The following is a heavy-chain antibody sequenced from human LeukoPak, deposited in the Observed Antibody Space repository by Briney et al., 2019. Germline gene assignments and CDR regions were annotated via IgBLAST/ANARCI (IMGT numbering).Heavy chain of an antibody. CDR2: IYYSGST. V-gene: IGHV4-59*08. J-gene: IGHJ2*01. D-gene: IGHD3-10*01. Sequence: SETLSLTCTVSGGSISSYYWSWIRQPPGKGLEWIGYIYYSGSTNYNPSLKSRVTISVDTSKNQFSLKLSSVTAADTAVYYCANRRGDWYFDLWGRGTLVTVSS. CDR3: ANRRGDWYFDL. CDR1: GGSISSYY.